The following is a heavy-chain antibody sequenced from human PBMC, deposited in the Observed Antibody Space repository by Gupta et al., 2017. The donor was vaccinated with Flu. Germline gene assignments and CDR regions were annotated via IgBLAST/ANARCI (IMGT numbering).Heavy chain of an antibody. CDR2: ISYDGSNK. D-gene: IGHD3-22*01. Sequence: QVQLVESGGGVVQPGRSLRLSCAASGFTFSSYGMHWVRQAPGKGLEWVAVISYDGSNKYYADSVKGRFTISRDNSKNTLYLQMNSLRAEDTAVYYCAKDQGIVVVTAAFDIWGQGTMVTVSS. J-gene: IGHJ3*02. V-gene: IGHV3-30*18. CDR3: AKDQGIVVVTAAFDI. CDR1: GFTFSSYG.